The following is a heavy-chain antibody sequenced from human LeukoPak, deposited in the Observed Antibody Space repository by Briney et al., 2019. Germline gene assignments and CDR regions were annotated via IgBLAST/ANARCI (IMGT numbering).Heavy chain of an antibody. CDR1: GGSISSYY. D-gene: IGHD2-15*01. CDR3: ARYVGYCSGGSCYSENWFDP. V-gene: IGHV4-59*01. CDR2: IYYSGST. Sequence: SGTLSLTCTVSGGSISSYYWSWIRQPPGKGLEWIGYIYYSGSTNYNPSLKSRVTISVDTSKNQFSLKLSSVTAADTAVYYCARYVGYCSGGSCYSENWFDPWGQGTLVTVSS. J-gene: IGHJ5*02.